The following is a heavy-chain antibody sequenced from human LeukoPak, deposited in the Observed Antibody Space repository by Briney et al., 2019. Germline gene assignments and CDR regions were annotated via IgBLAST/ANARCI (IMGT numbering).Heavy chain of an antibody. CDR2: IYYSGST. Sequence: SETLSLTCTVSGGSISSYYWNWIRQPPGKGLEWIGYIYYSGSTNYNPSLKSRVTILVDTSKNQFSLKLRSVTAADTAVYYCAREEGRTGGAFDIWGQGTMVTVSS. D-gene: IGHD2-8*02. CDR3: AREEGRTGGAFDI. V-gene: IGHV4-59*01. J-gene: IGHJ3*02. CDR1: GGSISSYY.